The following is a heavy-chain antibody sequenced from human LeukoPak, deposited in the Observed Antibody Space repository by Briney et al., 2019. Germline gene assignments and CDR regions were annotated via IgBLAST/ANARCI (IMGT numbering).Heavy chain of an antibody. CDR1: GYTFTSYD. D-gene: IGHD6-13*01. V-gene: IGHV1-8*01. CDR3: ARGRSSSGSGPREYFQH. CDR2: MNPNSGNT. J-gene: IGHJ1*01. Sequence: ASVKVSCKASGYTFTSYDINWVRQATGQGLEWMGWMNPNSGNTGYAQKFQGRVTMTRNTSISTAYMELSSLRSEDTAVYYCARGRSSSGSGPREYFQHWGQGTLVTVSS.